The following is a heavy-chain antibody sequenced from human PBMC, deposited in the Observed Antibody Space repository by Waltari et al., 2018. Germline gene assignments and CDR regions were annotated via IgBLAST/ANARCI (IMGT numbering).Heavy chain of an antibody. D-gene: IGHD3-22*01. V-gene: IGHV5-51*01. CDR3: ASRRENSSGYYRQNAFDI. CDR2: IHPGDSDT. CDR1: GYSFTSYW. J-gene: IGHJ3*02. Sequence: EVQLVQSGAEVKKPGESLKISCKGSGYSFTSYWIGWVRQMPGKGLGWMGIIHPGDSDTRYRPSFQGQVTISADKSISTAYLQWSSLKASDTAMYYCASRRENSSGYYRQNAFDIWGQGTMVTVSS.